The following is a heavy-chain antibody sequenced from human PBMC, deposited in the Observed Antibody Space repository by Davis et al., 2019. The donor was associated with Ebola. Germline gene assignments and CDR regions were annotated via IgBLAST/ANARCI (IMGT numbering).Heavy chain of an antibody. CDR1: GYSFTSYW. D-gene: IGHD6-13*01. CDR2: IYPGDSVT. CDR3: ARLGLGYSSSWYGDY. Sequence: GESLKISCKGSGYSFTSYWIGWVRQMPGKGLEWMGIIYPGDSVTRYSPSFQGQVTISADKSISTAYLQWSSLKASDTAMYYCARLGLGYSSSWYGDYWGQGTLVTVSS. J-gene: IGHJ4*02. V-gene: IGHV5-51*01.